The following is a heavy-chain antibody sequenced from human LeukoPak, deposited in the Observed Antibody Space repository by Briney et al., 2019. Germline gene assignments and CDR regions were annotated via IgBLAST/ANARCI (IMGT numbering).Heavy chain of an antibody. CDR3: AKSPYGAGDIFGF. Sequence: GGSLRLSCAASGFTFSSYAMSWVRQAPGKGLEWVSSISDSGGSTYYTDSVKGRFTISRDNSKNTLYLQMNSLRAEDTAVYYCAKSPYGAGDIFGFWGQGTLVTVSS. CDR1: GFTFSSYA. CDR2: ISDSGGST. V-gene: IGHV3-23*01. J-gene: IGHJ4*02. D-gene: IGHD3-3*01.